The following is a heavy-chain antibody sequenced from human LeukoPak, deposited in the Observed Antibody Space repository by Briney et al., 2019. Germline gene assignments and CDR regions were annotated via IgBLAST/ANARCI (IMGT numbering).Heavy chain of an antibody. J-gene: IGHJ4*02. CDR2: IYHSGST. CDR1: GGSISSGGYS. CDR3: ASSGDKKALFDY. D-gene: IGHD7-27*01. Sequence: PSETLSITCAVSGGSISSGGYSWSWIRQPPGKGLEWIGYIYHSGSTYYNPSLKSRVTISVDRSKNQFSLKLSSVTAADTAVYYCASSGDKKALFDYWGQGTLVTVSS. V-gene: IGHV4-30-2*01.